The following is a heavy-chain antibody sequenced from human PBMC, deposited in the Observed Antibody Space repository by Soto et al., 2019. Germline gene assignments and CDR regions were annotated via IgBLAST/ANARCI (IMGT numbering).Heavy chain of an antibody. CDR1: GDSISNLDYF. Sequence: SETLSLTCSVSGDSISNLDYFWAWIRQPPGQALEYIGYIYKSATTYYNPSFESRVAISVDTSKSQFSLNVISVTAADTAVYFCARGRYCLTGRCFPNWFDSWGQGALVTVSS. V-gene: IGHV4-30-4*01. CDR3: ARGRYCLTGRCFPNWFDS. D-gene: IGHD7-27*01. J-gene: IGHJ5*01. CDR2: IYKSATT.